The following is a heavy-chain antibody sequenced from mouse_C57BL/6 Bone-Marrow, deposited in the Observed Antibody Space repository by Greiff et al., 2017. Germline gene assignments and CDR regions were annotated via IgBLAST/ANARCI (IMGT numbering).Heavy chain of an antibody. D-gene: IGHD1-1*01. CDR3: THYYYGSYYFDY. J-gene: IGHJ2*01. Sequence: EVQLQQSGAELVRPGASVKLSCTASGFNIKDDYMHGVKQRPEQGLEWIGWIDPENGDTEYASKFQGKATITADTSSNTAYLQLSSLTSEDTAVYYCTHYYYGSYYFDYWGQGTTLTVSS. V-gene: IGHV14-4*01. CDR1: GFNIKDDY. CDR2: IDPENGDT.